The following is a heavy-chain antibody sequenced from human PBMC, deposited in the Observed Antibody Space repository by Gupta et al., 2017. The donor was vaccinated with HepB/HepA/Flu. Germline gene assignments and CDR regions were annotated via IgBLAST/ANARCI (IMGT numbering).Heavy chain of an antibody. CDR3: TTLGGDYYYFYYMDV. CDR2: IKSNVDGGTI. V-gene: IGHV3-15*01. J-gene: IGHJ6*03. D-gene: IGHD3-3*01. Sequence: EAQLVESGGGLVKPGGSLRLSCVASGFTFSNAWMTWVRQAPGKGLEWVGLIKSNVDGGTIDCAAPVKDRFTISRDDSKDTLYLQMNSLNTEDSGVYYCTTLGGDYYYFYYMDVWGKGTTLTVSS. CDR1: GFTFSNAW.